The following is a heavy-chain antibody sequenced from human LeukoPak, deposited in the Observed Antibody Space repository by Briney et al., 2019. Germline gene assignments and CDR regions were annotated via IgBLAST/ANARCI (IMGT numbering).Heavy chain of an antibody. J-gene: IGHJ4*02. CDR3: ANLHSSSWYLDYFDY. Sequence: PGGSLRLSCAASGFTFSSYGMHWVRQAPGKGLEWVAFIRYDGSNKYYADSEKGRFTISRGNSKNTLYLQMNSLRAEDTAVYYCANLHSSSWYLDYFDYWGQGTLVTVSS. CDR1: GFTFSSYG. V-gene: IGHV3-30*02. CDR2: IRYDGSNK. D-gene: IGHD6-13*01.